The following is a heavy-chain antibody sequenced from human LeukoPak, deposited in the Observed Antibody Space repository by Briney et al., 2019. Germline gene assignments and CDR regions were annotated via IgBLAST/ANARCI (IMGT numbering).Heavy chain of an antibody. V-gene: IGHV3-30-3*01. Sequence: PGGSLRLSCAASGFTFSSYAMHWVRQAPGKGLEWVAVISYDGSNKYYADSVKGRFTISRDNSKNTLYLQMNSLRAEDTAVYYCAREAGTMIIDYWGQGTLVTVSS. J-gene: IGHJ4*02. D-gene: IGHD3-22*01. CDR3: AREAGTMIIDY. CDR2: ISYDGSNK. CDR1: GFTFSSYA.